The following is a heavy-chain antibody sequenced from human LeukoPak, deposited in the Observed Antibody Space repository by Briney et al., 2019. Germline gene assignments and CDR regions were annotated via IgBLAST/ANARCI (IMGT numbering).Heavy chain of an antibody. V-gene: IGHV1-18*01. J-gene: IGHJ6*02. Sequence: ASVKVSCKASGYTFTIYGITWVRQAPGQGLERMGWISAYNGNTNYAQKLQGRVTMTTDTSTSTAYMELRSLRSDDTAVYYCARGLTHPRTSHSRGGMDVWGQGTTVTVSS. D-gene: IGHD2-2*01. CDR2: ISAYNGNT. CDR1: GYTFTIYG. CDR3: ARGLTHPRTSHSRGGMDV.